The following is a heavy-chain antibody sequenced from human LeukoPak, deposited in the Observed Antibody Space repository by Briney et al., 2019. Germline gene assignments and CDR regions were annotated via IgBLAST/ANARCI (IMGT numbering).Heavy chain of an antibody. CDR3: ARGYHDFSGYWLSYFDY. D-gene: IGHD3-22*01. CDR2: INHSGST. V-gene: IGHV4-34*01. Sequence: PSETLSLSCTVSGGSISSYYWSWIRQPPGKGLEWIGEINHSGSTNYNPSLKSRVTISVDTSKNQFSLKLSSVTAADTAVYYCARGYHDFSGYWLSYFDYWGQGTLVTVSS. CDR1: GGSISSYY. J-gene: IGHJ4*02.